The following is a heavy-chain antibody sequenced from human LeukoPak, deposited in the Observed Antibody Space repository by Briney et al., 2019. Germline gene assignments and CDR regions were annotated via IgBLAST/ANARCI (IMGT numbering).Heavy chain of an antibody. D-gene: IGHD2-21*01. CDR2: VYYNGNT. J-gene: IGHJ4*02. V-gene: IGHV4-39*07. Sequence: SETLSLTCTVSGGSVSSGNYYWIWIRQPPGKGLEWIGSVYYNGNTDYKPSLKSRVTISADTSKNQFSLKLTSATAADTAVYDWARWHSHGRYFDYWGQGALVTVSS. CDR1: GGSVSSGNYY. CDR3: ARWHSHGRYFDY.